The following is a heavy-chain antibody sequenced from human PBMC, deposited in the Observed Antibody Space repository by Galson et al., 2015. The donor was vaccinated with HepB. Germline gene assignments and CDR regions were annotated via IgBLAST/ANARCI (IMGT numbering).Heavy chain of an antibody. CDR3: AREQEYSSSPCMDV. CDR2: INPNSGGT. D-gene: IGHD6-6*01. J-gene: IGHJ6*03. Sequence: SVKVSCKASGYTFTGYYMHWVRQAPGQGLEWMGWINPNSGGTNYAQKFQGRVTMTRDTSISTAYMELSRLRSDDTAVYYCAREQEYSSSPCMDVWGKGTTVTVSS. V-gene: IGHV1-2*02. CDR1: GYTFTGYY.